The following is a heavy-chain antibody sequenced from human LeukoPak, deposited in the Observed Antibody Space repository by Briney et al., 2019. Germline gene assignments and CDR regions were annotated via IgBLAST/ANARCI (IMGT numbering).Heavy chain of an antibody. V-gene: IGHV4-59*08. CDR1: GGSFSNYY. CDR2: VYYTGST. D-gene: IGHD1-1*01. CDR3: ARHCGEYNWNAQFDY. Sequence: SETLSLTCTVSGGSFSNYYWSWIRQSPGKGLEWIAYVYYTGSTNYNPSLKSRVTISSDSSKKQVSLKLSSVTAADTAVYYCARHCGEYNWNAQFDYWGQGTLVTVSS. J-gene: IGHJ4*02.